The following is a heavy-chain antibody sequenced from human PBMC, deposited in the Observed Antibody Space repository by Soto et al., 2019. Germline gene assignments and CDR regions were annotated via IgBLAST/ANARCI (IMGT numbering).Heavy chain of an antibody. CDR1: GDSISSSTYY. CDR2: IYYSGSS. V-gene: IGHV4-39*01. CDR3: ASSNSGQYYFDH. Sequence: QLHGFGPGLVKPSETLSLPCTISGDSISSSTYYWAWIRQPPGKGLEWIGSIYYSGSSYYNPSLKSRVTMSADTSKNQLCLRLSSVTAADTALYLWASSNSGQYYFDHWDQGTLVTVSS. D-gene: IGHD6-13*01. J-gene: IGHJ4*02.